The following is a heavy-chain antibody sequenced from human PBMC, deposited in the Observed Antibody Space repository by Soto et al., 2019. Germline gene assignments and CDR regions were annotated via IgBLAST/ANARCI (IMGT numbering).Heavy chain of an antibody. V-gene: IGHV3-7*01. Sequence: EVQLVESGGGLVQPGGSLRLSCAASGFTFSSYWMSWVRQAPGKGLEWVANIKQDGSEEYYVDSVKGRFTISRDNAKNSLYLQMNSLRAEDTAVYYCARGRPDYDFWSGSKSDYWGQGTLVTVSS. J-gene: IGHJ4*02. D-gene: IGHD3-3*01. CDR2: IKQDGSEE. CDR3: ARGRPDYDFWSGSKSDY. CDR1: GFTFSSYW.